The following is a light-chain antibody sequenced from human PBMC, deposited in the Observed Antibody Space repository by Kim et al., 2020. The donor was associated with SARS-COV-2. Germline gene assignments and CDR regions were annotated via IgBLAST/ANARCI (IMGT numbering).Light chain of an antibody. Sequence: QSITISCPGTRREVGGYDSVSWYHKKPGKAPKLMIYGVTNRPSGVSSRYSGSKSGNTASLTISGLQAEDEADYYCSSYTSGNTLVIFGGGTQLTVL. CDR2: GVT. CDR3: SSYTSGNTLVI. V-gene: IGLV2-14*03. CDR1: RREVGGYDS. J-gene: IGLJ2*01.